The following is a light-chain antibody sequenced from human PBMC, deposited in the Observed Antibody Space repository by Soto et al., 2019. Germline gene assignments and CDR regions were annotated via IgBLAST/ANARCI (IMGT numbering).Light chain of an antibody. J-gene: IGKJ2*01. CDR2: WAS. Sequence: DIVMTQSPDSLAVSLGERATINCESSQTVLYSSNNKNYLVWYQQKPGQPPKLLIYWASTRESGVPDRFSGSGSGTDFTLTISSLQAEDVAVYYCQQYYAVPYTFGQGTKVEIK. CDR1: QTVLYSSNNKNY. CDR3: QQYYAVPYT. V-gene: IGKV4-1*01.